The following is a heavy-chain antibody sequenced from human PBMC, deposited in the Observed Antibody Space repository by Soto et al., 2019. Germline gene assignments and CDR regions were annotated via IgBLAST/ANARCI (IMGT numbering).Heavy chain of an antibody. J-gene: IGHJ5*02. Sequence: GGSLRLCCAASGLPFCTYSMNWVRQAPGKGPEWLSYISDSGRTIYYADSVKGRFTTSRDNAKNSLYLQMSSLRAEDTAVYYCRVQPSWFDPWGQGTLVTVSS. CDR2: ISDSGRTI. CDR3: RVQPSWFDP. D-gene: IGHD3-10*01. CDR1: GLPFCTYS. V-gene: IGHV3-48*01.